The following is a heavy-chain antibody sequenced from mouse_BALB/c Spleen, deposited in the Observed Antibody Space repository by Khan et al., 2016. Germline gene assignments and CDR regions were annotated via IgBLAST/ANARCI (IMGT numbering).Heavy chain of an antibody. CDR2: ISTYYGDT. D-gene: IGHD2-1*01. Sequence: QVQLQQSGAELVRPGVSVKISCKGSGYTFTDYAMHWVKQSHAKSLEWIGVISTYYGDTSYNRKFEGKATMTVDKSSSTAYMELARLTSEDSAIYYCTREGLNYDYAMDYWGQGTSVTVSS. CDR3: TREGLNYDYAMDY. CDR1: GYTFTDYA. J-gene: IGHJ4*01. V-gene: IGHV1S137*01.